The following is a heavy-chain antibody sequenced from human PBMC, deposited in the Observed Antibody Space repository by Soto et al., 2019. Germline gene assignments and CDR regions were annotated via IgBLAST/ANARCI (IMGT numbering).Heavy chain of an antibody. D-gene: IGHD2-15*01. Sequence: PGGSLRLSCAASGFKFSDYYMIWIRQAPGKGLEWVSYISSSGTGIYYGDSVKGRFTISRDNAKNSLYLQINSLRAEDTDVYYCERAYSDAFDIWGQGTMVTVSS. CDR3: ERAYSDAFDI. J-gene: IGHJ3*02. V-gene: IGHV3-11*01. CDR2: ISSSGTGI. CDR1: GFKFSDYY.